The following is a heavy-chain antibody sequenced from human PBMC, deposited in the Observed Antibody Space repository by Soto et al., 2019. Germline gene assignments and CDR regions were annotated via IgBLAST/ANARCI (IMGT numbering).Heavy chain of an antibody. V-gene: IGHV3-23*01. CDR3: AKDRETSMVGSYFDS. D-gene: IGHD3-10*01. CDR1: GFTFSNYA. CDR2: ISGSGGTT. Sequence: GGSLRLSCAASGFTFSNYAMSWVRQTPGKGLEWVSGISGSGGTTDYADSAKGRFTISRDKSKNTLYLQMNSLRPEDTAVYYCAKDRETSMVGSYFDSWGQGTMVTVSS. J-gene: IGHJ4*02.